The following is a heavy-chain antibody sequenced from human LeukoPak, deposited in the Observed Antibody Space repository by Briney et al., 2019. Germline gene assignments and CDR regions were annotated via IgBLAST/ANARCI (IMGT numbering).Heavy chain of an antibody. CDR1: GLTFSSYA. CDR3: AKRGDSSSWYVIDY. Sequence: GGSLRLSCAASGLTFSSYAMSWVRQAPGKGLEWVSAISGSGGSTYYADSVKGRFTISRDNSKNTLYLQMNSLRAEDTAVYYCAKRGDSSSWYVIDYWGQGTLVTVSS. J-gene: IGHJ4*02. D-gene: IGHD6-13*01. V-gene: IGHV3-23*01. CDR2: ISGSGGST.